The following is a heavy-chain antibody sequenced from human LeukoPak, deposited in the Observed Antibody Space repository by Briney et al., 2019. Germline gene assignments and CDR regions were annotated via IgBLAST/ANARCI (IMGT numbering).Heavy chain of an antibody. D-gene: IGHD2-2*02. J-gene: IGHJ6*03. V-gene: IGHV1-2*02. CDR2: INPNSGGT. CDR3: ARGGLNCSSTSCYRLYYMDV. CDR1: GYIFTGYY. Sequence: ASVKVSCKASGYIFTGYYMHWVRQAPGQGLEWMGWINPNSGGTNYAQKFQGRVTMTRDTSISTAYMELSRLRSDDTAVYYCARGGLNCSSTSCYRLYYMDVWGKGTTVTISS.